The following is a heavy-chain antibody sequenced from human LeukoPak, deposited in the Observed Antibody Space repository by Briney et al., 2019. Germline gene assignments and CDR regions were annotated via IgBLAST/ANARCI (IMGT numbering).Heavy chain of an antibody. CDR2: ITTYKDNT. J-gene: IGHJ4*02. CDR1: GYIFSNHG. Sequence: ASVKVSCKASGYIFSNHGISWVRQAPGEGLEWMGWITTYKDNTAYALKFQGRVTMTTDTSTSTAYMELRSLRSDDTAVYYCARGKLVGIFDYWGQGTLVTVSS. D-gene: IGHD6-6*01. CDR3: ARGKLVGIFDY. V-gene: IGHV1-18*01.